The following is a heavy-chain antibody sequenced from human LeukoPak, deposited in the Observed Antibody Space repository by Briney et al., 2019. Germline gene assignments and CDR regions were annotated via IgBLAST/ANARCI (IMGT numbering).Heavy chain of an antibody. J-gene: IGHJ6*03. CDR3: ARDWGVSARPGYMDV. CDR1: GGSISSGSYY. CDR2: IYTSGGT. Sequence: SETLSLTCTVSGGSISSGSYYWSWIRQPAGKGLEFIGRIYTSGGTNYNPSLKSRVTISVDTSKNQSSLKLSSVTAADTAVYYCARDWGVSARPGYMDVWGKETTVTVSS. D-gene: IGHD6-6*01. V-gene: IGHV4-61*02.